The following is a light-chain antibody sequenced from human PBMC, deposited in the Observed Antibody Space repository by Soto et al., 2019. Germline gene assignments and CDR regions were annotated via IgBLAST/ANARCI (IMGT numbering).Light chain of an antibody. CDR2: DVG. J-gene: IGLJ3*02. CDR3: CSYAGNYIRV. CDR1: SSDAGAYNY. Sequence: QSALTQPRSVSGSPGQSVTISCTGTSSDAGAYNYVSWYQQHPGKAPRLILYDVGKWPSGVPDRFSGSKSGNTASLTISGVQAEDEADYYCCSYAGNYIRVFGAGTQLTVL. V-gene: IGLV2-11*01.